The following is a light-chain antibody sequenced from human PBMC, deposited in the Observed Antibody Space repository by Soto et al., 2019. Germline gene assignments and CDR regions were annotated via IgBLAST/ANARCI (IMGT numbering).Light chain of an antibody. CDR3: AAYASTSVRV. V-gene: IGLV2-14*01. Sequence: QSALTQPASVSGSPGQSITISCTGTSNDVGAYTYVSWYQQYPGKAPKVRIYEVSNRPAGVSNRFSGSKSGNTASLTISGLQAEDEADYYCAAYASTSVRVFGTGTKLTVL. J-gene: IGLJ1*01. CDR1: SNDVGAYTY. CDR2: EVS.